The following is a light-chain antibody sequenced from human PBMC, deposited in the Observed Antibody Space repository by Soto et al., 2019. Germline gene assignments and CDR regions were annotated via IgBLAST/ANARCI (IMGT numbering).Light chain of an antibody. J-gene: IGKJ1*01. Sequence: DIQMTQSPSTLPASVGDRVTITCRASQNVNNWLAWYQQKPGKGPSLLIYKASNLESGVSSRFSGNGSGTEFTLSISSLQPDDIGTYYCQQNNRYPWTFGQETKVEIK. CDR1: QNVNNW. CDR3: QQNNRYPWT. V-gene: IGKV1-5*03. CDR2: KAS.